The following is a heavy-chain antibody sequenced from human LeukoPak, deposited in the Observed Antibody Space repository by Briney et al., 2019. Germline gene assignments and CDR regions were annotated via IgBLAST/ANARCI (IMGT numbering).Heavy chain of an antibody. V-gene: IGHV3-21*01. CDR1: GFTFSSYS. D-gene: IGHD6-19*01. J-gene: IGHJ4*02. Sequence: PGGSLRLSCAASGFTFSSYSMNWVRQARGKGLEWVSSISSSSSYIYYADSVKGRFTISRDNAKNSLYLQMNSLRAEDTAVYYCARAIAVAQITDYWGQGTLVTVSS. CDR3: ARAIAVAQITDY. CDR2: ISSSSSYI.